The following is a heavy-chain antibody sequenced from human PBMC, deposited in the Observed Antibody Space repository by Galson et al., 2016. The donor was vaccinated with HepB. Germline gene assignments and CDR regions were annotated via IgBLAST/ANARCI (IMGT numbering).Heavy chain of an antibody. CDR2: ICGRCGDM. Sequence: SLRLSCAASGFTFEKSAMTWFGQAPGKGLEWVSTICGRCGDMDYTDPVKGRFTISRDDSKNTLYLHMNSRRVEDTAIYYCAIDPSQWHDPLFGNWAQGTLVTVSA. D-gene: IGHD6-19*01. CDR3: AIDPSQWHDPLFGN. V-gene: IGHV3-23*01. J-gene: IGHJ4*02. CDR1: GFTFEKSA.